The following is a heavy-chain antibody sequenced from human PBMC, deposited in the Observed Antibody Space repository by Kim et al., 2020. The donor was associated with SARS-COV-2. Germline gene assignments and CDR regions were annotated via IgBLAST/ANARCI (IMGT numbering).Heavy chain of an antibody. D-gene: IGHD3-10*01. CDR3: ARGAPSPSDYYGSGSYPSFDY. CDR1: GGSFSGYY. V-gene: IGHV4-34*01. J-gene: IGHJ4*02. CDR2: INHSGST. Sequence: SETLSLTCAVYGGSFSGYYWSWIRQPPGKGLEWIGEINHSGSTNYNPSLKSRVTISVDTSKNQFSLKLSSVTAADTAVYYCARGAPSPSDYYGSGSYPSFDYWGQGTLVTVSS.